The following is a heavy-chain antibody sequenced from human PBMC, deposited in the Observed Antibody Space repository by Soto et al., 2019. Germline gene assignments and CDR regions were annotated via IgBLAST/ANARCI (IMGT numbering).Heavy chain of an antibody. CDR3: AKGYSSGWLLQSGWFDP. V-gene: IGHV3-23*01. CDR1: GFTFSSYA. CDR2: ISGSGGST. Sequence: GSLRLSCAASGFTFSSYAMSWVRQAPGKGLEWVSAISGSGGSTYYADSVKGRFTISRDNSKNTLYLQMNSLRAEDTAVYYCAKGYSSGWLLQSGWFDPWGQGTLVTVSS. J-gene: IGHJ5*02. D-gene: IGHD6-19*01.